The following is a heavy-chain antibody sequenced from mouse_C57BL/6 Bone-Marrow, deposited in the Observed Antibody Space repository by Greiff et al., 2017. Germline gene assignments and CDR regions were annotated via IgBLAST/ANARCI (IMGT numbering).Heavy chain of an antibody. CDR1: GYTFTSYG. Sequence: QVQLQQSGAELARPGASVKLSCKASGYTFTSYGISWVKHRTGQGLEWIGALYPRSGNTYYTEKFYGKATLTADKSSSTAYMELRSLTSEDSAVYFCAKPHFDYWGQGTTRTVSS. V-gene: IGHV1-81*01. J-gene: IGHJ2*01. CDR3: AKPHFDY. CDR2: LYPRSGNT.